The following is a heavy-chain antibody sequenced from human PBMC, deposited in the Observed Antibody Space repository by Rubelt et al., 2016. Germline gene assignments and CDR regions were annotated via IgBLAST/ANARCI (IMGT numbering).Heavy chain of an antibody. CDR3: ARDLAKSRSSTVDS. CDR1: GFTFTSYW. J-gene: IGHJ4*02. D-gene: IGHD6-6*01. Sequence: GGSLRLSCAASGFTFTSYWMTWVRQAPGKGRGGVANIKKEGSEKYYVDSVKGRFTIFRDNAKNSLSRQMNSLRAGDTAVYYCARDLAKSRSSTVDSWGQGTLVTVSS. V-gene: IGHV3-7*01. CDR2: IKKEGSEK.